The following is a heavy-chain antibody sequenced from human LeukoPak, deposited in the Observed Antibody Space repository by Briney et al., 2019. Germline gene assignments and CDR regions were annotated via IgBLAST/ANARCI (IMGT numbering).Heavy chain of an antibody. CDR2: IHYGGSDK. D-gene: IGHD1-26*01. CDR3: AKEAMELNNWFDP. Sequence: GGSLRLSCAASGFTFSTFGMHWVRQAPGKGLEWVAFIHYGGSDKYYSDFVKGRFTISRDNSKSTLFLQMNSLRAEDTALYYCAKEAMELNNWFDPWGQGTLVTVSS. J-gene: IGHJ5*02. V-gene: IGHV3-30*02. CDR1: GFTFSTFG.